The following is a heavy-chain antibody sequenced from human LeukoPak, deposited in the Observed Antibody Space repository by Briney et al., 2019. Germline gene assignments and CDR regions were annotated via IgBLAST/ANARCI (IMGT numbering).Heavy chain of an antibody. CDR1: PRSMSIGDYD. J-gene: IGHJ5*02. CDR2: MYYSGRT. Sequence: SYTLSLTCSVSPRSMSIGDYDWICIPQPPGKALVWIAYMYYSGRTYFNPSLRSRVSIPLDTSRNQFSLKLRSVTAADTAVYYCARAEEMATANGVNWFDLWCQGTLVPVSS. V-gene: IGHV4-30-4*01. CDR3: ARAEEMATANGVNWFDL. D-gene: IGHD5-24*01.